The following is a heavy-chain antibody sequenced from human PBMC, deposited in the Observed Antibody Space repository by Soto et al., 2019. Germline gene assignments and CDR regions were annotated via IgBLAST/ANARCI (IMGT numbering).Heavy chain of an antibody. J-gene: IGHJ4*02. CDR3: ARDPDRSGDY. CDR2: ISYDGSNK. V-gene: IGHV3-30-3*01. Sequence: GGSLRLSCAASGFTFSSYAMHWVRQAPGKGLEWVAVISYDGSNKYYADSVKGRFTISRDNSKNKLYLQMNSLRAEDTAVYYCARDPDRSGDYWGQGTLGTVSS. D-gene: IGHD2-15*01. CDR1: GFTFSSYA.